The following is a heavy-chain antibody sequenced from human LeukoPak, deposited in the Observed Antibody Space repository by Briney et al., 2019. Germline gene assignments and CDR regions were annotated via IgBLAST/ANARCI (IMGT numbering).Heavy chain of an antibody. CDR3: ARDGYSYGTRTGFDP. V-gene: IGHV1-18*01. J-gene: IGHJ5*02. D-gene: IGHD5-18*01. Sequence: ASVKVSCKASGYTSTSYGISWVRQAPGQGLEWMGWISAYNGNTNYAQKLQGRVTMTTDTSTSTAYMELRSLRSDDTAVYYCARDGYSYGTRTGFDPWGQGTLVTVSS. CDR1: GYTSTSYG. CDR2: ISAYNGNT.